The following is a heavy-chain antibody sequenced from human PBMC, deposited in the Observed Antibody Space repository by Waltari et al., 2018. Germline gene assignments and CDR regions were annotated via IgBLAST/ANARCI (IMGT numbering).Heavy chain of an antibody. J-gene: IGHJ6*03. V-gene: IGHV4-38-2*01. D-gene: IGHD3-3*01. CDR1: GYSISSGYY. CDR3: ARALRSGYDMDYYMDA. CDR2: IYHSGST. Sequence: QVQLQESGPGLVKPSETLSLTCAVSGYSISSGYYWGWIRQPPGKGLEWIGSIYHSGSTYYNPSLKSRVTISVDTSKNQFSLKLSSVTAADTAVYYCARALRSGYDMDYYMDAWGKGTTVTVSS.